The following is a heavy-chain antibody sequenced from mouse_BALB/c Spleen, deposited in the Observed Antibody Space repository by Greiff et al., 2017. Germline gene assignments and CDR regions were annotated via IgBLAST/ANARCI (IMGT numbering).Heavy chain of an antibody. CDR1: GYTFTSYW. CDR3: ARRDGNYAMDY. J-gene: IGHJ4*01. Sequence: QDQLQQPGAELVKPGASVKLSCKASGYTFTSYWMHWVKQRPGQGLEWIGEINPSNGRTNYNEKFKSKATLTVDKSSSTAYMQLSSLTSEDSAVYYCARRDGNYAMDYWGQGTSVTVSS. D-gene: IGHD2-3*01. CDR2: INPSNGRT. V-gene: IGHV1S81*02.